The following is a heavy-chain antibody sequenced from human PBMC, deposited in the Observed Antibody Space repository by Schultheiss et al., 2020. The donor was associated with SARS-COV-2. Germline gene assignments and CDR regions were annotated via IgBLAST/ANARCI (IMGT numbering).Heavy chain of an antibody. Sequence: ASVKVSCKASGYTFTSYDINWVRQATGQGLEWMGWMNPNSGNTGYAQKFQGRVTMTRNTSISTAYMELSSLRSEDTAVYYCAKDLPGHEYSSSSGAFDIWGQGTMVTVSS. CDR2: MNPNSGNT. CDR3: AKDLPGHEYSSSSGAFDI. J-gene: IGHJ3*02. D-gene: IGHD6-6*01. CDR1: GYTFTSYD. V-gene: IGHV1-8*01.